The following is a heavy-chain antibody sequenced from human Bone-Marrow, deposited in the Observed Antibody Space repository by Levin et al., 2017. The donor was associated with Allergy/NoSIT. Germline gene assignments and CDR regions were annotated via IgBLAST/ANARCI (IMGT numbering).Heavy chain of an antibody. V-gene: IGHV4-34*01. CDR2: INHSGST. CDR3: ARGAAEWEYFDL. D-gene: IGHD1-26*01. CDR1: GGSFSGYY. J-gene: IGHJ2*01. Sequence: PGGSLRLSCAVYGGSFSGYYWSWIRQPPGKGLEWIGEINHSGSTNYNPSLKSRVTISVDTSKNQFSLKLSSVTAADTAVYYCARGAAEWEYFDLWGRGTLVTVSS.